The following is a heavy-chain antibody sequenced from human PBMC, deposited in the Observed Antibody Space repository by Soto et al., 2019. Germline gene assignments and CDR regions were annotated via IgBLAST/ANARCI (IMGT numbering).Heavy chain of an antibody. V-gene: IGHV1-69*02. CDR2: IIPILGIA. CDR3: ALKYFIVATNPYYMDV. Sequence: VASVKVSCKASGGTFSSYTISWVRQAPGQGLEWMGRIIPILGIANYAQKFQGRVTITADKSTSTAYMELSSLRSEDTAVYYCALKYFIVATNPYYMDVWGKGTTVTVSS. D-gene: IGHD5-12*01. J-gene: IGHJ6*03. CDR1: GGTFSSYT.